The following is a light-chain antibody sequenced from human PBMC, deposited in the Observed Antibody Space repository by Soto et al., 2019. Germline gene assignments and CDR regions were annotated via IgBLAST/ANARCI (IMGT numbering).Light chain of an antibody. CDR3: QQSYSTPWT. Sequence: DIQMTQSPSSLSASVGASAPITCRASQSISSYLNWYQQKPGKAPKLLIYAASSLQSGVPSRFSGSGSGTDFTLTISSLQPEDFATYYCQQSYSTPWTFGQGTKVDIK. CDR2: AAS. CDR1: QSISSY. V-gene: IGKV1-39*01. J-gene: IGKJ1*01.